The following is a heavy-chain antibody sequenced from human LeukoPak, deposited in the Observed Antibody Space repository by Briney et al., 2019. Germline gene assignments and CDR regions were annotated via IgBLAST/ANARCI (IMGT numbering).Heavy chain of an antibody. Sequence: GGSLRLSCAASGFTFSSYWMSWVRQAPGKGLEWVGRIESKIDGGTTDYAAPVKGRFTISRDDSKNILYLQMNSLKTEDTAVYFCTTVTVCTGSSCPGAFDYWGQGTLVTVSS. V-gene: IGHV3-15*04. CDR1: GFTFSSYW. CDR2: IESKIDGGTT. CDR3: TTVTVCTGSSCPGAFDY. D-gene: IGHD2-15*01. J-gene: IGHJ4*02.